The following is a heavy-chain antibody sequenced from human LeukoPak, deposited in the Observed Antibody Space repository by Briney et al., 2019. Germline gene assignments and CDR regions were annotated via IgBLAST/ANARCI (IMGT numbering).Heavy chain of an antibody. Sequence: GGSLRLSCAASGFTFSSYEMNWVRQAPGKGLEWVSYISSSGSTIYYADSAKGRFTISRDNAKNSLYLQMNSLRAEDTAVYYCARVKEASAFDIWGQGTMITVSS. CDR1: GFTFSSYE. CDR3: ARVKEASAFDI. J-gene: IGHJ3*02. D-gene: IGHD5-12*01. V-gene: IGHV3-48*03. CDR2: ISSSGSTI.